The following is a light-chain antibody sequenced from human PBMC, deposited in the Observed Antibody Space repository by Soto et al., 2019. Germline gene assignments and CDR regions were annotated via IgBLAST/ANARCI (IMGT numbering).Light chain of an antibody. V-gene: IGKV3-15*01. Sequence: EIVMTQSPATLSVSPGERATLSCRASQSVSSNLAWYQQKPGQAPRLLIYGASTRATGIPARFSGSGSGTEFTRTISSLQSEDFAVYDCQQYNNWPETFGPGTKVDIK. CDR2: GAS. J-gene: IGKJ3*01. CDR1: QSVSSN. CDR3: QQYNNWPET.